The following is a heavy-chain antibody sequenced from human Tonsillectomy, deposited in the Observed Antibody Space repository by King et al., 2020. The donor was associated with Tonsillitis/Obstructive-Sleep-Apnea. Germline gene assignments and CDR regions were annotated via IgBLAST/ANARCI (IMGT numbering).Heavy chain of an antibody. Sequence: VQLVESGGGVVQPGRSLRLSCAASGFTFRTYGMHWVRQAPGKGLEWVAVISNDGSIKYYADSVKGRFTISRDNSKNTLYLQVNSLRAEDTAVYYCAKEAHSSGFGTFFDYWGRGTLVTVSS. CDR3: AKEAHSSGFGTFFDY. V-gene: IGHV3-30*18. CDR2: ISNDGSIK. CDR1: GFTFRTYG. J-gene: IGHJ4*02. D-gene: IGHD6-19*01.